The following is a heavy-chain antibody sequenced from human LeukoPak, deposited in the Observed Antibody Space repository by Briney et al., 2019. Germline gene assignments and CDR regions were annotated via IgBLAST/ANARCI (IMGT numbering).Heavy chain of an antibody. V-gene: IGHV4-59*01. J-gene: IGHJ3*02. Sequence: GSLRLSCAASGFTFDDYGMSWVRQPPGKGLEWIGYIYYSGSTNYNPSLKSRVTISVDTSKNQFSLKLSSVTAADTAVYYCARIFSGYYLGAFDIWGQGTMVTVSS. CDR1: GFTFDDYG. CDR3: ARIFSGYYLGAFDI. D-gene: IGHD3-22*01. CDR2: IYYSGST.